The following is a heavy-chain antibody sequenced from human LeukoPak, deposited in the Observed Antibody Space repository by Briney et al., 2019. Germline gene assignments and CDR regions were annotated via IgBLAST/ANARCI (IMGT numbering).Heavy chain of an antibody. D-gene: IGHD5-18*01. CDR1: GFSFSRYS. Sequence: GGSLRLSCAASGFSFSRYSMNWVRQAPGKGLEWVSSISSSATYIYYADSLKGRFTISRDNAKNSLYLHMNSLRAEDTAVYYCARVLYSYGYSEFAFDIWGQGTMVTVSS. J-gene: IGHJ3*02. V-gene: IGHV3-21*01. CDR3: ARVLYSYGYSEFAFDI. CDR2: ISSSATYI.